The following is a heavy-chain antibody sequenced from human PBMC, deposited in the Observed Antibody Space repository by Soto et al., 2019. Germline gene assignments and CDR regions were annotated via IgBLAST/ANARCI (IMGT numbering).Heavy chain of an antibody. CDR1: GFTFSSYG. Sequence: GGSLRLSCAASGFTFSSYGMHWVRQAPGKGLEWVAVIWYDGSNKYYADSVKGRFTISRDNSKNTLYLQMNGLRAEDTAVYYCARDPIKWIQAYYFDYWGQGTLVTVSS. CDR3: ARDPIKWIQAYYFDY. CDR2: IWYDGSNK. J-gene: IGHJ4*02. V-gene: IGHV3-33*01. D-gene: IGHD5-18*01.